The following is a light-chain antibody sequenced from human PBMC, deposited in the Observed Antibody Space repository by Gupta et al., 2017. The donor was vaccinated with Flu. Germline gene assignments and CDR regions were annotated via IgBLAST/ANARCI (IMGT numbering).Light chain of an antibody. J-gene: IGLJ1*01. CDR2: EVT. V-gene: IGLV2-18*02. Sequence: QSAVTQPPSVSGSPGQSVTSSCTGTSSDIGNYNRVSWYQQSPDNAPKLMSYEVTKRPSGVPDRFSGSKSDNTASLTISGVQAEDEADYYCTSSTGSSTEVCGTGSKVTVL. CDR1: SSDIGNYNR. CDR3: TSSTGSSTEV.